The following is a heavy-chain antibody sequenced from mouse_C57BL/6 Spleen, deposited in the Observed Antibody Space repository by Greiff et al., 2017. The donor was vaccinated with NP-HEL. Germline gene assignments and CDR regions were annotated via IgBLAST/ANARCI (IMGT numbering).Heavy chain of an antibody. CDR1: GFTFSSYA. Sequence: DVKLVESGGGLVKPGGSLKLSCAASGFTFSSYAMSWVRQTPEKRLEWVATISDGGSYTYYPDNVKGRFTISRDNAKNNLYLQMSHLKSEDTAMYYCARGGMVTTHYYAMDYWGQGTSVTVSS. V-gene: IGHV5-4*03. J-gene: IGHJ4*01. D-gene: IGHD2-1*01. CDR2: ISDGGSYT. CDR3: ARGGMVTTHYYAMDY.